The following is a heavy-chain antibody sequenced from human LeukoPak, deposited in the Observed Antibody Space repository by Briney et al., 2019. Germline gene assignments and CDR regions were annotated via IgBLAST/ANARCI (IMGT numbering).Heavy chain of an antibody. V-gene: IGHV3-23*01. Sequence: GGSLRLSCAASGFTFTSYAMSWVRQAPGKGLEWFSAISGSGGSTYYADSVKGRFTISRDNSKNTLYLQMNSLRAEDTAVYYCAIERSRWDYYDSSGYFNYWGQGTLVTVSS. J-gene: IGHJ4*02. CDR1: GFTFTSYA. CDR3: AIERSRWDYYDSSGYFNY. CDR2: ISGSGGST. D-gene: IGHD3-22*01.